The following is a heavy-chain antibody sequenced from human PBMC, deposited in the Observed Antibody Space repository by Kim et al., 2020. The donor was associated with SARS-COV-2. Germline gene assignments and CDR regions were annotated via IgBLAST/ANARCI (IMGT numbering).Heavy chain of an antibody. J-gene: IGHJ6*02. CDR2: ISYDGSNK. CDR1: GFTFNSYG. V-gene: IGHV3-33*05. Sequence: GGSLRLSCAASGFTFNSYGMHWVRQAPGKGLEWVAVISYDGSNKYYADSVKGRFTISRDNSKNTLYLQMNSLRAEDTAVYYCARELTTVSTIFYYYYGMDVWGQGTTVTVSS. D-gene: IGHD4-17*01. CDR3: ARELTTVSTIFYYYYGMDV.